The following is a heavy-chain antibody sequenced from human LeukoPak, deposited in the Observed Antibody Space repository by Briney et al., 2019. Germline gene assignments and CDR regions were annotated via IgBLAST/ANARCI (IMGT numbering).Heavy chain of an antibody. Sequence: GGSLRLSCAASGFTFSTFAMIWVRQPPGKGLEWVSSIFPSGGEIHYADSVKGRFTISRDNSKNTLYLQMNSLRAEDTAVYYCANPSSGWSLYYFDYWGQGTLVTVSS. CDR3: ANPSSGWSLYYFDY. CDR2: IFPSGGEI. V-gene: IGHV3-23*01. D-gene: IGHD6-19*01. J-gene: IGHJ4*02. CDR1: GFTFSTFA.